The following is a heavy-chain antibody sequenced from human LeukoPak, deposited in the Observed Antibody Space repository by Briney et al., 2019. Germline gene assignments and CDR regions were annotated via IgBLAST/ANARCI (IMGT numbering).Heavy chain of an antibody. Sequence: GGSLRLSCAASGFIFRTSAMHWVRQAPGKGLEWVALISYDENVQNYADSVKGRFTISGDNSNDTLYLQMNSLRVDDTAVYYCARVREWEVLAPFDYWGQGVLVTVSS. D-gene: IGHD1-26*01. CDR1: GFIFRTSA. CDR2: ISYDENVQ. J-gene: IGHJ4*02. V-gene: IGHV3-30*04. CDR3: ARVREWEVLAPFDY.